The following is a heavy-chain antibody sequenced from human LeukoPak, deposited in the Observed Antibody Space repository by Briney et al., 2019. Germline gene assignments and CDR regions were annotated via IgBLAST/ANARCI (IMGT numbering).Heavy chain of an antibody. D-gene: IGHD6-19*01. V-gene: IGHV1-46*01. CDR3: ASAGIAVAGDYYYYGMDV. CDR2: INPSGGST. CDR1: GYTFTSYY. Sequence: ASVKVSCKASGYTFTSYYMHWVRQAPGQGLEWMGIINPSGGSTSYAQKFQGRVTITADESTSTAYMELSSLRSEDTAVYYCASAGIAVAGDYYYYGMDVWGQGTTVTVSS. J-gene: IGHJ6*02.